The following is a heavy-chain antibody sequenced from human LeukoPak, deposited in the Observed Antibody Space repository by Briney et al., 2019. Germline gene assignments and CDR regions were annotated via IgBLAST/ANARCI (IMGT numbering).Heavy chain of an antibody. D-gene: IGHD6-13*01. CDR2: ISAYNGNT. Sequence: ASVKVSCKASGYTFTSYDISRVRQAPGQGLEWMGWISAYNGNTNYAQKLQGRVTMTTDTSTSTAYMELRSLRSDDSAVYFCARVPIPPYSSSWYQPFYYWGQGTLVTVSS. CDR1: GYTFTSYD. CDR3: ARVPIPPYSSSWYQPFYY. V-gene: IGHV1-18*01. J-gene: IGHJ4*02.